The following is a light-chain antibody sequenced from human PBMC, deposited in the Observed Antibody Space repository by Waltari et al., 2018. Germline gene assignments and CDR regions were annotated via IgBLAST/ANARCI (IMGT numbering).Light chain of an antibody. CDR3: CSYAGSSTYVV. CDR2: EVS. J-gene: IGLJ2*01. V-gene: IGLV2-23*02. Sequence: QSALTQPAPVSGSPGQSLPLSCTGTSSAVGSYNLVSWYQQHPGKAHKLMIYEVSKRPSGVSNRFSGSKSGNTASLTISGLQAEDEADYYCCSYAGSSTYVVFGGGTKLTVL. CDR1: SSAVGSYNL.